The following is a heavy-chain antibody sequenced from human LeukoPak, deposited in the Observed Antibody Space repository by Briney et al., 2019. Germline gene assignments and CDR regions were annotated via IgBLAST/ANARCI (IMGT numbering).Heavy chain of an antibody. CDR1: GFTFSNYG. Sequence: GGSLRPSCAGSGFTFSNYGMTWVRQAPGKGLEWVSAISGRGDTTRYGESVKGRFTVSRDNSKNTLYLEMTNLRAEDAAVYFCAMDPNGDHLGAFDFWGQGTLVTVSS. CDR3: AMDPNGDHLGAFDF. J-gene: IGHJ3*01. V-gene: IGHV3-23*01. CDR2: ISGRGDTT. D-gene: IGHD2-21*02.